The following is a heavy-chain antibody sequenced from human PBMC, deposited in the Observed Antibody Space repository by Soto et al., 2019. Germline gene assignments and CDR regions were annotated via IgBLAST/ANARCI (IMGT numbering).Heavy chain of an antibody. CDR1: GFSFSRCA. Sequence: QVQLVESGGGVVQPGRSLRLSCAASGFSFSRCAMHWVRQAPGKGLEWVAVISYDGTNKYYADSVNGRLIISRDNSKKTLSLEMLSLRPEDTAVYYCAKIGVPDYYDRSGFAYWGQGALVTVSS. CDR3: AKIGVPDYYDRSGFAY. CDR2: ISYDGTNK. D-gene: IGHD3-22*01. V-gene: IGHV3-30*18. J-gene: IGHJ4*02.